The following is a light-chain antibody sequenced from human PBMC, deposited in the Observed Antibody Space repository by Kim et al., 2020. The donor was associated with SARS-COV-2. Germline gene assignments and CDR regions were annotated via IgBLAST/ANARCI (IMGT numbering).Light chain of an antibody. Sequence: VATGKTASITCGGDNIGAKSVHWYQQKPGQAPVVVIYYDSGRPSGSPERFSGSNAGNTATLTISRVEAGDEADYYCQVWDRTSDRVFGGGTQLTVL. CDR3: QVWDRTSDRV. CDR2: YDS. J-gene: IGLJ3*02. CDR1: NIGAKS. V-gene: IGLV3-21*04.